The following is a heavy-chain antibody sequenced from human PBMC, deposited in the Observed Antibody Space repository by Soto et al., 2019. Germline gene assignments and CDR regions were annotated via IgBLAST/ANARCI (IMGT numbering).Heavy chain of an antibody. Sequence: QVQLVQSGAEVKKPGSSVKVSCKASGGTFSSYAISWVRQAPGQGLEWMGGIIPIFGTANYAQKFQGRVTITADESTSTAYMELSSLRSEDTAVYYCARSHGDAGATTSRAFDIWGQGTMVTVSS. CDR2: IIPIFGTA. D-gene: IGHD1-26*01. CDR3: ARSHGDAGATTSRAFDI. J-gene: IGHJ3*02. V-gene: IGHV1-69*01. CDR1: GGTFSSYA.